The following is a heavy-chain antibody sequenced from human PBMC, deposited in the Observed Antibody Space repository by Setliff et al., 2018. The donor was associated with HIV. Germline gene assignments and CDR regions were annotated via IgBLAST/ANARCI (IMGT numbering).Heavy chain of an antibody. D-gene: IGHD3-22*01. V-gene: IGHV3-21*01. J-gene: IGHJ4*02. Sequence: PGGSLRLSCAASGFTFSNYNMNWVRQAPGKGLEWVSSISYDSRFIYHADSMKGRFTISRDSAKKLVYLQMNSLRAEDTAIYYCARDRASSGYYARFDHWGQGTLVTVS. CDR1: GFTFSNYN. CDR3: ARDRASSGYYARFDH. CDR2: ISYDSRFI.